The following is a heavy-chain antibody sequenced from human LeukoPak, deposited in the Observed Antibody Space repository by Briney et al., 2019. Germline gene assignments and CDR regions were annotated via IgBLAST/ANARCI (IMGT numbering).Heavy chain of an antibody. CDR2: IYHSGST. CDR3: ARVNPRTDYDFWSGPDY. J-gene: IGHJ4*02. V-gene: IGHV4-38-2*02. D-gene: IGHD3-3*01. Sequence: SETLSLTCTVSGYSISSGYYWGWIRQPPGKGLEWIGSIYHSGSTYYNPSLKSRVTISVDRSKNQFSLKLSSVTAADTAVYYCARVNPRTDYDFWSGPDYWGQGTLVTVSS. CDR1: GYSISSGYY.